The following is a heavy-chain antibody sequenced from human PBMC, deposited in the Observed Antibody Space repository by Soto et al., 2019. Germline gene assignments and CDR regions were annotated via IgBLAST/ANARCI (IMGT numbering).Heavy chain of an antibody. CDR2: INPNSGGT. CDR3: ATQRSEWELSFDY. CDR1: GYTFTGYY. D-gene: IGHD1-26*01. Sequence: QVQLVQSGAEVKKPGASVKVSCKASGYTFTGYYMHWVRQAPGQGLEWMGWINPNSGGTNYAQKFQGWVTMTRDTSISTAHMELSRLRSDDTAVYYCATQRSEWELSFDYWGQGTLVTVSS. J-gene: IGHJ4*02. V-gene: IGHV1-2*04.